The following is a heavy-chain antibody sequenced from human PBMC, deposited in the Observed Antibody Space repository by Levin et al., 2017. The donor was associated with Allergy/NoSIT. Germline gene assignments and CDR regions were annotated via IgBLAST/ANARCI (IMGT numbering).Heavy chain of an antibody. J-gene: IGHJ4*02. V-gene: IGHV1-18*01. Sequence: ASVKVSCKASGYTFSTYGISWVRQAPGQGLEWMGWVNPYNDNTDYAQKFQGRVTMTRDTSTSTAYMELRSLRSDDTAVYFCARDRSSSDYWGQGTLVTVSS. CDR2: VNPYNDNT. CDR3: ARDRSSSDY. D-gene: IGHD6-6*01. CDR1: GYTFSTYG.